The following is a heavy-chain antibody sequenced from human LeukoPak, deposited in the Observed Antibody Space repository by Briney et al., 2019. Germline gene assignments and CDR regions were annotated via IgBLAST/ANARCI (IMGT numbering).Heavy chain of an antibody. V-gene: IGHV1-18*01. CDR3: ARGLGIAVAGTSPRGAFDI. J-gene: IGHJ3*02. Sequence: ASVKVSCKSTGYTFTTYGITWVRQAPGQGLEWMGWISTDNGDTNYAQKLQGRVTMTTDTSTSTAYMELRSLRSEDTAVYYCARGLGIAVAGTSPRGAFDIWGQGTMVTVSS. D-gene: IGHD6-19*01. CDR1: GYTFTTYG. CDR2: ISTDNGDT.